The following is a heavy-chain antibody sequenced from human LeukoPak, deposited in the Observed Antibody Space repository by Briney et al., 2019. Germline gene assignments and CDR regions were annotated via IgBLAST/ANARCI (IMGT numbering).Heavy chain of an antibody. CDR2: MNPNSGNT. CDR1: GYTFTSYD. CDR3: ARGTVRFLEWLFPFDP. Sequence: ASVKVSCKASGYTFTSYDINWVRQATGQGLEWMGWMNPNSGNTGYAQKSQGRVTITRNTSISTAYMELSSLRSEDTAVYYCARGTVRFLEWLFPFDPWGQGTLVTVSS. V-gene: IGHV1-8*03. J-gene: IGHJ5*02. D-gene: IGHD3-3*01.